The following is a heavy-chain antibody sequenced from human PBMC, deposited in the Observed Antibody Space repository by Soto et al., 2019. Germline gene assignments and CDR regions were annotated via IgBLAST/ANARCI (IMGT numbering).Heavy chain of an antibody. CDR3: ARKAAPNIVVVPAAIIPSYYYYMDV. Sequence: GGSLRLSCAASGFTFSSYAMHWVRQAPGKGLEYVSAISSNGGSTYYANSVKGRFTISRDNSKNTLYLQMGSLRAEDMAVYYCARKAAPNIVVVPAAIIPSYYYYMDVWGKGTTVTVSS. V-gene: IGHV3-64*01. CDR1: GFTFSSYA. D-gene: IGHD2-2*02. J-gene: IGHJ6*03. CDR2: ISSNGGST.